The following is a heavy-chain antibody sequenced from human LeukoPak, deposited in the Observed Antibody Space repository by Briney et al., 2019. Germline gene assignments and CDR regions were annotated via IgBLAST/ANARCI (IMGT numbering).Heavy chain of an antibody. CDR3: ARSRGGNPKYYFDY. Sequence: ASVKVSCKASGGTFSSYAISWVRQAPGQELEWMGRIIPILGIANYAQKFQGRVTITADKSTSTAYMELSSLRSEDTAVYYCARSRGGNPKYYFDYWGQGTLVTVSS. V-gene: IGHV1-69*04. CDR2: IIPILGIA. CDR1: GGTFSSYA. D-gene: IGHD4-23*01. J-gene: IGHJ4*02.